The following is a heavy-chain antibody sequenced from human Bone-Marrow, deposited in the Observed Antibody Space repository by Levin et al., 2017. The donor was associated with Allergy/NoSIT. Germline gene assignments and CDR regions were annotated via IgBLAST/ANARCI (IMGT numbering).Heavy chain of an antibody. D-gene: IGHD5-12*01. J-gene: IGHJ6*02. V-gene: IGHV3-53*01. Sequence: GGSLRLSCAVSGFTVDDYYMTWVRQAPGKGLEWVSVIYSGGSTFYSDSLKGRFTISRDSVDNILYLQMNRLRAADTAVYYCTASRRGQSGPPAAMDVWGQGTTVTVSS. CDR1: GFTVDDYY. CDR3: TASRRGQSGPPAAMDV. CDR2: IYSGGST.